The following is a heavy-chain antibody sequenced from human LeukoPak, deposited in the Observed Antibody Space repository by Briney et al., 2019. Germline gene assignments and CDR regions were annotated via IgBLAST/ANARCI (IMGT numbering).Heavy chain of an antibody. Sequence: PSETLSLTCTVSGGSVSSGTYYWSWIRQPPGKGLEWIGYIYYSGSTNYNPSLKSRVTISRDTSKNHFSLNLGSVTAADTAVYYCARALSGRNHWFDPWGRGTLVTVSS. D-gene: IGHD3-10*01. V-gene: IGHV4-61*03. CDR3: ARALSGRNHWFDP. CDR1: GGSVSSGTYY. CDR2: IYYSGST. J-gene: IGHJ5*02.